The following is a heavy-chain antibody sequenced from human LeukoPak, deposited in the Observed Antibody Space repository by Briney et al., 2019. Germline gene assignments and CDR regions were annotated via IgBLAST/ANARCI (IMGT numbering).Heavy chain of an antibody. D-gene: IGHD4-17*01. CDR3: ARDSSTTVTGAFDI. Sequence: GGSLRLSCGASGFTFSRYGMHWVRQAPGKGLEWVAIIWYDGSNKYYADSVKGRFTISRDNSKNTLYLQMNSLRAEDTAVYYCARDSSTTVTGAFDIWGQGTVVTVSS. CDR2: IWYDGSNK. CDR1: GFTFSRYG. J-gene: IGHJ3*02. V-gene: IGHV3-33*01.